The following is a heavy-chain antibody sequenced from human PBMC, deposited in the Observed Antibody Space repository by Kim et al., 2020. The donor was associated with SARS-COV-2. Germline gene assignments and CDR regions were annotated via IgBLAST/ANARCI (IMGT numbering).Heavy chain of an antibody. CDR1: GGSISSYY. CDR2: IYYSGST. CDR3: ARGFLGGHPEGYYYDSSGYYPFDY. V-gene: IGHV4-59*13. Sequence: SETLSLTCTVSGGSISSYYWSWIRQPPGKGLEWIGYIYYSGSTNYNPSLKSRVTISVDTSKNQFSLKLSSVTAADTAVYYCARGFLGGHPEGYYYDSSGYYPFDYWGQGTLVTVSS. D-gene: IGHD3-22*01. J-gene: IGHJ4*02.